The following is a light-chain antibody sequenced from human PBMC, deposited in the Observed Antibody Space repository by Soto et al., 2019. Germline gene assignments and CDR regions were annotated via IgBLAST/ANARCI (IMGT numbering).Light chain of an antibody. V-gene: IGLV2-14*01. CDR1: SSDVGGYNY. CDR3: SSYTSSSTVV. Sequence: QSVLTQPASVSGSPGQSITISCTGTSSDVGGYNYVSWYQQHPGKAPKLMIYDLSNRPSGVSNRFSGSKSGNTASLTISGLQAEDEADYYCSSYTSSSTVVFGGGTKLTVL. CDR2: DLS. J-gene: IGLJ2*01.